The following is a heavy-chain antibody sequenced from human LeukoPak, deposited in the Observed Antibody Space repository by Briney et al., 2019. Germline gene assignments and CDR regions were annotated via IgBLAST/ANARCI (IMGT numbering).Heavy chain of an antibody. V-gene: IGHV1-2*02. CDR1: GYTFTGYY. CDR2: INPNSGGT. J-gene: IGHJ5*02. Sequence: ASVKVSCKASGYTFTGYYMHWVRQAPGQGLEWMGWINPNSGGTNYAQKFQGRVTMTRDTSISTAYMELSRLRSDDTAVYYCARDPCSVVTGRSPCWFDPWGQGTLVTVSS. CDR3: ARDPCSVVTGRSPCWFDP. D-gene: IGHD4-23*01.